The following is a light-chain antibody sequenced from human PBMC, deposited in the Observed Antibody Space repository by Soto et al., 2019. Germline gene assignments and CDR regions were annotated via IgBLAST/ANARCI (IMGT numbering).Light chain of an antibody. V-gene: IGLV1-40*01. CDR2: ADN. CDR1: SSNIGAGYD. J-gene: IGLJ2*01. CDR3: QSYDTSLCGLI. Sequence: QSVLTQPPSVSGSPGQTITMSCTGISSNIGAGYDVPWYQQIPGAAPRLLIYADNNRPSGVPDRFSASKSGTSASLAITGLQGEDEDTYYCQSYDTSLCGLIFGAGTKLTVL.